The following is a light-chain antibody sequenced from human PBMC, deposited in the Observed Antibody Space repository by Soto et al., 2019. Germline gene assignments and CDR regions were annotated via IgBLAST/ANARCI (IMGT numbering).Light chain of an antibody. CDR1: QGIGDT. J-gene: IGKJ4*01. CDR3: QPYNNWPLT. Sequence: MTQSPSPLSASIGDRVTITFRASQGIGDTLAWYQHKPGQTPRLLIYDTSTRATGVPARFSGSRSGPEFTLTINSLQSEDFAIYYCQPYNNWPLTFGGGTKVDIK. V-gene: IGKV3-15*01. CDR2: DTS.